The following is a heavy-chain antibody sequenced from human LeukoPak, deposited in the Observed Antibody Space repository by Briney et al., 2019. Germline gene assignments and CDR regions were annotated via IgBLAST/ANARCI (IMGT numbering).Heavy chain of an antibody. CDR1: GXTFSSYW. J-gene: IGHJ4*02. CDR2: IKQDGSDK. Sequence: GGSLRLSCAASGXTFSSYWMSWVRQAPGKGLEWVANIKQDGSDKNYVDSVKGRFTISRDNAKNSVFLQMNSLRAEDTAVYYCARFSRSESGYWGQGTLVTVSS. V-gene: IGHV3-7*05. D-gene: IGHD6-25*01. CDR3: ARFSRSESGY.